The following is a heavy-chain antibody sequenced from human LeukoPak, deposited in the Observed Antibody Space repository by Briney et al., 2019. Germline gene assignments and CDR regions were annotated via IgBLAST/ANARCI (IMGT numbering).Heavy chain of an antibody. V-gene: IGHV1-2*02. CDR1: GYTFTGYY. J-gene: IGHJ4*02. D-gene: IGHD5-18*01. CDR2: INPNSGGT. Sequence: ASVKVSCKASGYTFTGYYMHWLRQAPGQGLEWVGWINPNSGGTNYAQKFQGRVTMTRDTSISTAYMELSRLRSGDTAVYYCARPSLGVDTAMVRYFDYWGQGTLVTVSS. CDR3: ARPSLGVDTAMVRYFDY.